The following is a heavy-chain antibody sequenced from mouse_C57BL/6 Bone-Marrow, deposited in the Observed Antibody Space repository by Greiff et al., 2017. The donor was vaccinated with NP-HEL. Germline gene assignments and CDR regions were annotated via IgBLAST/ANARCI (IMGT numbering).Heavy chain of an antibody. J-gene: IGHJ2*01. CDR1: GYTFTSYW. V-gene: IGHV1-59*01. D-gene: IGHD1-1*01. CDR2: IDPSDSYT. Sequence: QVQLQQPGAELVRPGTSVKLSCKASGYTFTSYWMHWVKQRPGQGLEWIGVIDPSDSYTNYNQKFKGQATLTVDTSSSTAYTQLSSLTSEDSAVYYCARIYYYGYFDYWGQGTTLTVSS. CDR3: ARIYYYGYFDY.